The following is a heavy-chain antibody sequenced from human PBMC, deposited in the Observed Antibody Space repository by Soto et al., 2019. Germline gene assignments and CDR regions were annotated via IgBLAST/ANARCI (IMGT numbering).Heavy chain of an antibody. CDR2: ISAYNGNT. V-gene: IGHV1-18*01. CDR1: GYTFTSYG. J-gene: IGHJ3*02. Sequence: ASVKVSCKASGYTFTSYGISWVRQAPGQGXEWMGWISAYNGNTNYAQKLQGRVTMTTDTSTSTAYMELRSLRSDDTAVYYCARDGTTGTTGVVENDAFDIWGQGTMVTVSS. CDR3: ARDGTTGTTGVVENDAFDI. D-gene: IGHD1-1*01.